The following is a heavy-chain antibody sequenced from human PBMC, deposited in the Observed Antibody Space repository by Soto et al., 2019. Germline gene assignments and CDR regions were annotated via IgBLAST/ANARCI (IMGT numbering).Heavy chain of an antibody. V-gene: IGHV3-30-3*01. CDR2: ISYDGSNK. J-gene: IGHJ6*02. D-gene: IGHD5-12*01. Sequence: QVHLVESGGGVVQPGRSLRLSCAASGFSLSSYVMHWVRQVPGKGLEWVAGISYDGSNKYYADSVKGRFTISRDNSQNTLYLQVNSLRPEDTAVYFCARGLTGYSGYGMDVWGQGTTVTVSS. CDR3: ARGLTGYSGYGMDV. CDR1: GFSLSSYV.